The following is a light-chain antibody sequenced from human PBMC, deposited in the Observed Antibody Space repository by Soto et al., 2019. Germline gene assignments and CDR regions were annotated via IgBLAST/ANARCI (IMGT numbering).Light chain of an antibody. V-gene: IGKV3-15*01. CDR2: GAS. J-gene: IGKJ4*01. Sequence: EIVMTQSPATLSVSPGERATLSCRATQNINNNLDWYQQKPGQGPRLLIYGASSKAPGIPARFSGSGSGTGFTLTISSLQSEDFAIYYFQQYNNWPLTFGGGTKVEIK. CDR1: QNINNN. CDR3: QQYNNWPLT.